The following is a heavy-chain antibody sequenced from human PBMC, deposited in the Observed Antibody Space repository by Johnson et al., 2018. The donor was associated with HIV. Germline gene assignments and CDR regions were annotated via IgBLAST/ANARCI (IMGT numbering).Heavy chain of an antibody. Sequence: VQLVESGGGVVQPGRSLRFSCAASGFTFSSYAMHWVRQAPGKGLEWVAFIRYDGSNKYYADSVKGRFTISRDNSKNTLYLQMNSLRAEDTAVYYCASYCSGGSCYRRSPSDAFDIWGQGTMVTVSS. CDR1: GFTFSSYA. CDR2: IRYDGSNK. D-gene: IGHD2-15*01. V-gene: IGHV3-30*02. J-gene: IGHJ3*02. CDR3: ASYCSGGSCYRRSPSDAFDI.